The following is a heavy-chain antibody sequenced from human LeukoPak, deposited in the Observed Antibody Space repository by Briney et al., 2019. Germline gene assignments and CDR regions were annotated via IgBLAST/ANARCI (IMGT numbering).Heavy chain of an antibody. V-gene: IGHV3-23*01. CDR3: AKGYYDYVWGSYYFDY. Sequence: GSGVSTYYADSVKGRFTISRDNSRDTLYLQMKSLRAEDTAVYYCAKGYYDYVWGSYYFDYWGQGTLVTVSS. D-gene: IGHD3-16*01. CDR2: GSGVST. J-gene: IGHJ4*02.